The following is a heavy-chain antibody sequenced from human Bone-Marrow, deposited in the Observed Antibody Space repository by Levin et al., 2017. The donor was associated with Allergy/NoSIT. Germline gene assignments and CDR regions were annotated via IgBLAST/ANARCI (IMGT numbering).Heavy chain of an antibody. CDR1: GGSISSGDYY. CDR2: IYYSGST. CDR3: ARYYDSSGYYYASSWYFDL. D-gene: IGHD3-22*01. Sequence: SETLSLTCTVSGGSISSGDYYWSWIRQPPGKGLEWIGYIYYSGSTYYNPSLKSRVTISVDTSKNQFSLKLSSVTAADTAVYYCARYYDSSGYYYASSWYFDLWGRGTLVTVSS. J-gene: IGHJ2*01. V-gene: IGHV4-30-4*01.